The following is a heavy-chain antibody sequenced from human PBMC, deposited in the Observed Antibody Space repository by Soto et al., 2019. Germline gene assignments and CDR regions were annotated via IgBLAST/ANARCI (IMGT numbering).Heavy chain of an antibody. V-gene: IGHV4-59*01. CDR3: VSTVESKVVAATNSDAFDI. CDR1: GGSISGYY. CDR2: IYYTGNT. Sequence: SETLSLTCTVSGGSISGYYWSWIRQRPGKGPEWIGYIYYTGNTNYNPSLKSRVTISVDTSKNQISLELSSVTAADTAVYYCVSTVESKVVAATNSDAFDIWAQGTMVTVSS. D-gene: IGHD2-15*01. J-gene: IGHJ3*02.